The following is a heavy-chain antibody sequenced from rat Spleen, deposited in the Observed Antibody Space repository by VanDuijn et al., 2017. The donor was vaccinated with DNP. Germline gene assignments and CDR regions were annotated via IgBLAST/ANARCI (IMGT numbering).Heavy chain of an antibody. CDR2: ISSEGSTT. CDR3: ATSESAGFVY. J-gene: IGHJ3*01. V-gene: IGHV5-22*01. Sequence: EVLLVESDGGLVQPGRSLKLSCAVSGFTFSDDYMAWVRQTPKKGLEWVAAISSEGSTTYYGDSVKGRFTISRDNAESTLYLQMDSLRSEDTATYYCATSESAGFVYWGQGTLVAVSS. D-gene: IGHD3-7*01. CDR1: GFTFSDDY.